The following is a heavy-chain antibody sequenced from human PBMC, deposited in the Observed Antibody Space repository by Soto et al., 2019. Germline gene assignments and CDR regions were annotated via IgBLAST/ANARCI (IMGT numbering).Heavy chain of an antibody. V-gene: IGHV4-34*09. CDR3: AREEESGGNSGEYYYYGMDV. Sequence: PSETLSLTCAVYGGSFSGYYWSWIRQPPGKGLEWIGYIYYSGSTYYNPSLKSRVTISVDTSKNQFSLKLSSVTAADTAVYYCAREEESGGNSGEYYYYGMDVWGQGTTVTVSS. J-gene: IGHJ6*02. CDR1: GGSFSGYY. D-gene: IGHD2-21*02. CDR2: IYYSGST.